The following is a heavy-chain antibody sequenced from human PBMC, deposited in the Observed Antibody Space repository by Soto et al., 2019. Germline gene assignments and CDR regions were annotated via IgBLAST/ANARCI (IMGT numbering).Heavy chain of an antibody. CDR3: ARVYYGSGSYYNVWGRPLYGMDV. CDR2: IWYDGSNK. Sequence: GGSLRLSCAASGFTFSSYGMHWVRQAPGKGLEWVAVIWYDGSNKYYADSVKGRFTISRDNSKNTLYLQMNSLRAEDTAVYYCARVYYGSGSYYNVWGRPLYGMDVWGQGTTVTVSS. CDR1: GFTFSSYG. J-gene: IGHJ6*02. D-gene: IGHD3-10*01. V-gene: IGHV3-33*08.